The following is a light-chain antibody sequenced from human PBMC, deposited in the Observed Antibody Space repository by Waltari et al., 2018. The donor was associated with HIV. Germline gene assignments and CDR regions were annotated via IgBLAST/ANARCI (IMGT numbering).Light chain of an antibody. Sequence: QTVVTQEPSLTVSHGGTVHLPCASRVVPVTRSYYSPWFQHKPGQAPRALIYSTTNKHPWTPARFSGSLLAGKAALTLSTVQAEDEAEYFCLLYFGADQLVFGGGTKLTVL. V-gene: IGLV7-43*01. CDR3: LLYFGADQLV. CDR1: VVPVTRSYY. J-gene: IGLJ2*01. CDR2: STT.